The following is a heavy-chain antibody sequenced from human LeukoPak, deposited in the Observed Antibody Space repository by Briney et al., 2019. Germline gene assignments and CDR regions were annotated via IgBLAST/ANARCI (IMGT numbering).Heavy chain of an antibody. CDR2: ISWNSGSI. Sequence: TGGSLRLSCAASGFTFDDYAMHWVRQAPGKGLGWGSGISWNSGSIGYADSVKARLTISRAHAKNSLYLQMNSLRAEDTAVYYCARVSNMVRAPLYFDYWGQGTLVTVSS. D-gene: IGHD3-10*01. CDR3: ARVSNMVRAPLYFDY. V-gene: IGHV3-9*01. CDR1: GFTFDDYA. J-gene: IGHJ4*02.